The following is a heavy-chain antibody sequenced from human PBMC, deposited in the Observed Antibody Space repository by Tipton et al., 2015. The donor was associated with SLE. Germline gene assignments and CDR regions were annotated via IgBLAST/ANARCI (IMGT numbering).Heavy chain of an antibody. CDR2: IYYSGST. J-gene: IGHJ6*02. Sequence: TLSLTCTVSGGSISTYYWSWIRQPPGKGLEWIGYIYYSGSTNYNPSLKSRVIISVDTSNYQVSLNLSSVTAADTAVYYCARGRHIVVVIPGGRDYGLDVWGQGTTVTVSS. D-gene: IGHD2-21*01. CDR1: GGSISTYY. V-gene: IGHV4-59*08. CDR3: ARGRHIVVVIPGGRDYGLDV.